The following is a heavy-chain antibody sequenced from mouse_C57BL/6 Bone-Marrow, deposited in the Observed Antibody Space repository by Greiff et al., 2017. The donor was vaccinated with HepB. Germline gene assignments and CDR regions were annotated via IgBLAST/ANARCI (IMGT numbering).Heavy chain of an antibody. CDR3: AGWDSWFAY. D-gene: IGHD4-1*01. CDR1: GYAFTNYL. J-gene: IGHJ3*01. Sequence: LQQSGAELVRPGTSVKVSCTASGYAFTNYLIEWVKQRPGQGLEWIGVINPGSGGTNYNEKFKGKATLTADKSSSTAYMQLSSLTSEDSAVYFCAGWDSWFAYWGQGTLVTVSA. CDR2: INPGSGGT. V-gene: IGHV1-54*01.